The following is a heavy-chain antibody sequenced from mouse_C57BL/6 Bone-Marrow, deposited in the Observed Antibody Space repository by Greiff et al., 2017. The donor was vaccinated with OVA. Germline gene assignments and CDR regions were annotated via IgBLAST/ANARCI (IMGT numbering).Heavy chain of an antibody. J-gene: IGHJ2*01. CDR1: GYTFTSYW. D-gene: IGHD1-1*01. CDR2: IDPSDSYT. Sequence: VQLQQPGAELVRPGTSVKLSCKASGYTFTSYWMHWVKQRPGQGLEWIGVIDPSDSYTNYNQKFQGKATLTVDTSSSTAYMQLSSLTSEDSAVYYCARKPYGSSFDYWRQGTTLTVSS. V-gene: IGHV1-59*01. CDR3: ARKPYGSSFDY.